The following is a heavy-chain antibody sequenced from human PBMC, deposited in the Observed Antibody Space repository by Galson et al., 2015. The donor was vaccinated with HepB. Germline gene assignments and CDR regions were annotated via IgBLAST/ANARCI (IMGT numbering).Heavy chain of an antibody. J-gene: IGHJ5*02. Sequence: ETLSLTCTVSGGSISSSSYYWGWIRQPPGKGLEWIGSIYYSGSTYYNPSLKSRVTISVDTSKNQFSLKLSSVTAADTAVYYCARILYFRFDPWGQGTLVTVSS. V-gene: IGHV4-39*01. CDR1: GGSISSSSYY. D-gene: IGHD2-8*01. CDR2: IYYSGST. CDR3: ARILYFRFDP.